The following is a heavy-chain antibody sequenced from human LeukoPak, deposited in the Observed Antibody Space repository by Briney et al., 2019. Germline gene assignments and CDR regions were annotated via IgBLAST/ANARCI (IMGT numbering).Heavy chain of an antibody. CDR3: VRDKGGRSGAIYYDAFDV. J-gene: IGHJ3*01. D-gene: IGHD1-26*01. V-gene: IGHV3-21*01. Sequence: GGSLRLSCAASGFTFSSYSMNWVRQAPGKGLEWVSSISSSSSYIYYADSVKGRFTISRDNSKNTLYLQMNSLRAEDTAVYYCVRDKGGRSGAIYYDAFDVWGQGTMVTVSS. CDR2: ISSSSSYI. CDR1: GFTFSSYS.